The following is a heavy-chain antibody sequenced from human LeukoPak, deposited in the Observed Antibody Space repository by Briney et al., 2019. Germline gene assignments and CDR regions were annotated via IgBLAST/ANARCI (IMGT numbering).Heavy chain of an antibody. CDR3: ARDEEYYDSSGYHPLDY. Sequence: PGGSLRLSCAASGFTFSSYSMNWVRQAPGKGLEWVSSISSSSYIYYADSVKGRFTISRDNAKNSLYLQMNSLRAEDTAVYYCARDEEYYDSSGYHPLDYWGQGTLVTVSS. CDR2: ISSSSYI. V-gene: IGHV3-21*01. D-gene: IGHD3-22*01. CDR1: GFTFSSYS. J-gene: IGHJ4*02.